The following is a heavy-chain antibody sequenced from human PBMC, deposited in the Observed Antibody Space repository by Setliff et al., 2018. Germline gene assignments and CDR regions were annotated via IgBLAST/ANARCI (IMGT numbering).Heavy chain of an antibody. D-gene: IGHD3-22*01. V-gene: IGHV1-18*01. CDR1: GYTFTSYG. CDR3: AREGRRYYDSSGYYYDPYYYYYMDV. J-gene: IGHJ6*03. Sequence: SVKVSCKASGYTFTSYGVSWVRQAPGQGLEWMGWISVYSGDTNYAQKVQGRVTMTTDTSTSTAYMELRSLTSDDTAVYYCAREGRRYYDSSGYYYDPYYYYYMDVWGKGTTVTVSS. CDR2: ISVYSGDT.